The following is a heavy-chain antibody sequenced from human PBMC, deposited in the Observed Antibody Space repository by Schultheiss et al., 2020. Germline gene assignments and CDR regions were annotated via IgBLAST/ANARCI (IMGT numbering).Heavy chain of an antibody. V-gene: IGHV3-30*03. D-gene: IGHD6-13*01. Sequence: GGSLRLSCAASGFTFSSYGMHWVRQAPGKGLEWVAVISYDGSNKYYADSVKGRFTISRDNSKNTLYLQMNSLRAEDTAVYYCARDSLYSSTWYFTWYFDLWGRGNLVTVSS. CDR1: GFTFSSYG. CDR2: ISYDGSNK. CDR3: ARDSLYSSTWYFTWYFDL. J-gene: IGHJ2*01.